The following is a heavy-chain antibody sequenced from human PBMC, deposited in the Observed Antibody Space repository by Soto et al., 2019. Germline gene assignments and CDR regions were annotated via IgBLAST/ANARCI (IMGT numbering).Heavy chain of an antibody. Sequence: SDTLSLTCTVSGGSISSGDYYWSWIRQPPGKGLEWIGYIYYSGSTYYNPSLKSRVTISVDTSKNQFSLKLSSVTAADTAVYYCARGDSSGYSKGWGQGTLVTVSS. CDR2: IYYSGST. CDR3: ARGDSSGYSKG. CDR1: GGSISSGDYY. D-gene: IGHD3-22*01. J-gene: IGHJ4*02. V-gene: IGHV4-30-4*02.